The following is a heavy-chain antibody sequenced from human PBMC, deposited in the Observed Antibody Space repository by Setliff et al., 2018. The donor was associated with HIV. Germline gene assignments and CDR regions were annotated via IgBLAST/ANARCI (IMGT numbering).Heavy chain of an antibody. V-gene: IGHV1-24*01. CDR3: APVSSGWYDP. D-gene: IGHD6-25*01. Sequence: ASVKVSCKVSGYSLTELSMHWVRQAPGKGLEWMGGFDPDDGETVYAQQFQGRVTMTEDTSTDTAYMELTSLRSEDTAMYYCAPVSSGWYDPWGQGTLVTVSS. CDR2: FDPDDGET. J-gene: IGHJ5*02. CDR1: GYSLTELS.